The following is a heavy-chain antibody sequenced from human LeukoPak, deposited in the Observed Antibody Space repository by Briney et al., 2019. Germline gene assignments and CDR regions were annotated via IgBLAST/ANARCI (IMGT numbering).Heavy chain of an antibody. Sequence: SETLSLTCTVSGGSISSGGYYWSWIRQHPGKGLEWIGYIYYSGSTYYNPSLKSRVTILVDTSKNQFSLKLSSVTAADTAVYYCARGRPYYDFWSGYPPLFDYWGQGTLVTVSS. D-gene: IGHD3-3*01. J-gene: IGHJ4*02. CDR2: IYYSGST. V-gene: IGHV4-31*03. CDR3: ARGRPYYDFWSGYPPLFDY. CDR1: GGSISSGGYY.